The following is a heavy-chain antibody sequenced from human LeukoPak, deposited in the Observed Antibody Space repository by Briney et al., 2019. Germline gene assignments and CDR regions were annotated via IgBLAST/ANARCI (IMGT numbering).Heavy chain of an antibody. J-gene: IGHJ4*02. V-gene: IGHV4-34*01. D-gene: IGHD3-16*01. CDR2: INHSGST. CDR1: GGSFSGYY. Sequence: PSETLSLTCAVYGGSFSGYYWSWIRQPPGKGLEWIGEINHSGSTNFNPSLKSRVTISVDTSKNQFSLKLGSVTAADTAVYYCARGMRRLGKPIDYWGQGTLVTVSS. CDR3: ARGMRRLGKPIDY.